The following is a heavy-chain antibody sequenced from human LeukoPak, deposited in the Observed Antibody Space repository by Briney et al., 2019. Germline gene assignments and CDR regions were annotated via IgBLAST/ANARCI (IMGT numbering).Heavy chain of an antibody. CDR1: GASIDSHY. CDR2: IYISGST. D-gene: IGHD5-18*01. V-gene: IGHV4-4*07. J-gene: IGHJ6*02. CDR3: ARGPRRGYSYGWRYYGMDV. Sequence: SETLSLTCTVSGASIDSHYWSWIRQPAGKGLEWIGRIYISGSTNYNSSLQSRVTMSVDTSKNQFSLMLTSVTAADAAVYWCARGPRRGYSYGWRYYGMDVWGQGTTVTVSS.